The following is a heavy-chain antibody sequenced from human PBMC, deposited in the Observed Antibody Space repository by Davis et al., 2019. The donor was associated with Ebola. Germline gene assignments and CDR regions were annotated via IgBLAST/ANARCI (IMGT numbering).Heavy chain of an antibody. CDR2: IFSTDEK. J-gene: IGHJ6*02. Sequence: SGPTLVKPTETLTLTCTVSGFSLSNARMGVSWIRQPPGKALEWLAHIFSTDEKSYSTSLKSRLTISKDTSKSQVVLTMTNMYPVDTATYYCARISSYYDFWSGYSVLYYYGMDVWGQGTTVTVPS. CDR3: ARISSYYDFWSGYSVLYYYGMDV. V-gene: IGHV2-26*01. CDR1: GFSLSNARMG. D-gene: IGHD3-3*01.